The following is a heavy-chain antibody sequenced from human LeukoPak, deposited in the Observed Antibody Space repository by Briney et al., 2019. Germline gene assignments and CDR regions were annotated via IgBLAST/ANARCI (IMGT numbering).Heavy chain of an antibody. CDR3: ARVPYDILTGYWFDP. J-gene: IGHJ5*02. Sequence: SVKVSCKASGGTFSSYAISWVRQAPGQGLEWMGGIIPIFGTANYAQKFQGRVTITADESTSTAYMELSSLRSEDTAVYYCARVPYDILTGYWFDPWGQGTLVTVSS. CDR1: GGTFSSYA. V-gene: IGHV1-69*13. CDR2: IIPIFGTA. D-gene: IGHD3-9*01.